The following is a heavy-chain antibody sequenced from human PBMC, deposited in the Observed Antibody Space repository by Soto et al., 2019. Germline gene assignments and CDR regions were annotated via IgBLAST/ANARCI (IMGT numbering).Heavy chain of an antibody. Sequence: SETLSLTCTVSGGSISCHYWIWIRQPPGEGMEWIGYIFYSGSTTYNNPSLKSRVSISVDTSKNQFYLRLSSVTAADTAVYYCARVGSSGWSPDYWGQGTLVTVSS. CDR3: ARVGSSGWSPDY. D-gene: IGHD6-19*01. CDR1: GGSISCHY. J-gene: IGHJ4*02. CDR2: IFYSGST. V-gene: IGHV4-59*11.